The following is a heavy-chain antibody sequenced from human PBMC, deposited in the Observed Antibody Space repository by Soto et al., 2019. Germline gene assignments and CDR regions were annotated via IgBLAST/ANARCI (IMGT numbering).Heavy chain of an antibody. V-gene: IGHV1-18*01. D-gene: IGHD2-2*01. Sequence: ASVKGSCKASGYTFTSYGISWVRQAPGQGLEWMGWISAYNGNTNYAQKLQGRVTMTTDTSTSTAYMELRSLRSDDTAVYYCARDYIVVVPAAIRYYGMDVWGQGTTVTGSS. CDR1: GYTFTSYG. CDR3: ARDYIVVVPAAIRYYGMDV. J-gene: IGHJ6*02. CDR2: ISAYNGNT.